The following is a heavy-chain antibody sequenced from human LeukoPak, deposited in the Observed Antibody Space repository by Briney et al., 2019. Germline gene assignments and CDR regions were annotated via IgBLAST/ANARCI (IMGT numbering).Heavy chain of an antibody. J-gene: IGHJ5*02. V-gene: IGHV1-69*10. CDR2: IIPILGRA. CDR1: GGTFSNYA. D-gene: IGHD2-21*02. CDR3: ARTPSVVVTASPWLGWFDP. Sequence: SVKVSCKASGGTFSNYATSWVRQAPGQGLEWMGGIIPILGRANYAQKFQGRVTITADESTSTAYMELSGLRSEDTAVYYCARTPSVVVTASPWLGWFDPWGQGTLVTVSS.